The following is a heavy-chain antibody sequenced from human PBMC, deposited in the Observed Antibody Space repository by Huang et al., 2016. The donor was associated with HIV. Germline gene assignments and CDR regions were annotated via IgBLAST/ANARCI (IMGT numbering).Heavy chain of an antibody. CDR3: ASQHIGAAATWF. CDR2: VYQSGST. Sequence: QLQLQESGPGQVKPSETLSLTCTVSGDFISSTNYYWGWIRPSPGKGLEWVGSVYQSGSTNYNPYLKSRVTLSVDTSRNQLSLRLNSVTAADTAVYYCASQHIGAAATWFWGRGTQVAVSS. D-gene: IGHD6-13*01. J-gene: IGHJ4*02. CDR1: GDFISSTNYY. V-gene: IGHV4-39*01.